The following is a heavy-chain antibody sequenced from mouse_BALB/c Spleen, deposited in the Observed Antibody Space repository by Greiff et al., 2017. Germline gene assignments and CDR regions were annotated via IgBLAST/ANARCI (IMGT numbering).Heavy chain of an antibody. D-gene: IGHD2-1*01. Sequence: EVHLVESGGDLVKPGGSLKLSCAASGFTFSSYGMSWVRQTPDKRLEWVATISSGGSYTYYPDSVKGRFTISRDNAKNTLYLQISSLKSEDTAMYYCARSYGMAYAMDYWGQGTSVTVSS. V-gene: IGHV5-6*01. CDR3: ARSYGMAYAMDY. CDR2: ISSGGSYT. CDR1: GFTFSSYG. J-gene: IGHJ4*01.